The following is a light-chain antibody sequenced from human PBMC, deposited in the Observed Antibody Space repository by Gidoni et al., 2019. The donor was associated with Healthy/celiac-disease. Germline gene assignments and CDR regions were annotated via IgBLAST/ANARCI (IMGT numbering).Light chain of an antibody. CDR3: QQSYSTPIT. CDR2: AAS. J-gene: IGKJ5*01. V-gene: IGKV1-39*01. Sequence: DIQMPQSPSSLSASVGDRVTITCRASQSLSSYLNWYQQKPGKAPKLLIYAASSLQSGVPSRFSGSGSGTDFTLTISSLQPEDFATYYCQQSYSTPITFGQGTRLEIK. CDR1: QSLSSY.